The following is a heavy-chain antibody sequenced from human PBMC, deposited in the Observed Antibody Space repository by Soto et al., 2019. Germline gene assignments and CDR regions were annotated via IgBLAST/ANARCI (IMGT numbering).Heavy chain of an antibody. CDR2: IYYSGNT. J-gene: IGHJ3*02. CDR3: AKTITLTNDAFDI. CDR1: GGSISSGDYY. D-gene: IGHD4-4*01. V-gene: IGHV4-30-4*01. Sequence: SETLSLTCTVSGGSISSGDYYWTWIRQPPGKGLEWIGYIYYSGNTYYNPSLKSRLTLSLDTSKSQFSLKLSSVAAADTAVYYCAKTITLTNDAFDIWGQGTMVTVSS.